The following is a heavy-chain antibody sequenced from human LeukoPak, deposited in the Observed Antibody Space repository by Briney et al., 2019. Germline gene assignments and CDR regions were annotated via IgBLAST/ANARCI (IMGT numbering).Heavy chain of an antibody. V-gene: IGHV3-21*01. CDR2: ISSSSSYI. D-gene: IGHD4-17*01. CDR1: GFTFSSYS. Sequence: GGSLRLSCAASGFTFSSYSMNWVRQAPGKGLECVSSISSSSSYIYYADSVKGRFTISRDNAKNSLYMQMNSLRAEETAVYYCARSTVTTGLVDYWGQGTLVTVSS. CDR3: ARSTVTTGLVDY. J-gene: IGHJ4*02.